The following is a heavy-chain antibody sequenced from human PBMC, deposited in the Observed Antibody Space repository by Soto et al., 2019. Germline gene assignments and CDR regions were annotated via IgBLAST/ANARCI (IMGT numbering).Heavy chain of an antibody. D-gene: IGHD4-17*01. Sequence: QVQLVESGGGVVQPGRSLRLSCAASGFTFSSYAMHWVRQAPGKGLEWVAVISYDGSNKYYADSVKGRFTISRDNSKNPLYLQMNSLRAEDTAVYYCARDKTARYGDYARLYWYFDLWGRGTLVTVSS. CDR2: ISYDGSNK. J-gene: IGHJ2*01. CDR1: GFTFSSYA. CDR3: ARDKTARYGDYARLYWYFDL. V-gene: IGHV3-30-3*01.